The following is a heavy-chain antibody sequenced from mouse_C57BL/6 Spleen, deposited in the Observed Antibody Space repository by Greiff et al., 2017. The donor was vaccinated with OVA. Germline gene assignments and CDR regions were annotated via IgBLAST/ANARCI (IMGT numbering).Heavy chain of an antibody. V-gene: IGHV1-74*01. D-gene: IGHD2-2*01. Sequence: QVQLQQPGAELVKPGASVKVSCTASGYTFTSYWMHWVKQRPGQGLEWIGRIHPSDSDTNSNQKFKGKATLTVDKSSSTAYMQLSSLTSEDSAVYYCAIGGLHGFCDDWGQGTTLTVSS. J-gene: IGHJ2*01. CDR1: GYTFTSYW. CDR3: AIGGLHGFCDD. CDR2: IHPSDSDT.